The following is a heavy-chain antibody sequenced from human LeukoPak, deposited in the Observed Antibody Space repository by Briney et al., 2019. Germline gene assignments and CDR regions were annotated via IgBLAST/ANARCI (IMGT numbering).Heavy chain of an antibody. D-gene: IGHD3-3*01. Sequence: SETLSLTCAVYAGSFSGYYWSWIRQPPGKGLEWIGEINHSGSTNYNPSLKSRVTISVDTSKNQFSLKLSSVTAADTAVYYCARRDDFWSGYYTTRGYYFDYWGQGTLVTVSS. CDR1: AGSFSGYY. CDR2: INHSGST. J-gene: IGHJ4*02. CDR3: ARRDDFWSGYYTTRGYYFDY. V-gene: IGHV4-34*01.